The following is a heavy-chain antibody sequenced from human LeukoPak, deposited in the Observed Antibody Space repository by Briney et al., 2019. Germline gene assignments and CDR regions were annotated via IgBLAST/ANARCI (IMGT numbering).Heavy chain of an antibody. V-gene: IGHV4-59*08. J-gene: IGHJ2*01. D-gene: IGHD4-17*01. CDR3: ASFMTTVTKGWYFDL. CDR1: GASISNYY. CDR2: VSYSGRT. Sequence: PSETLSLTCTVSGASISNYYWSWIRQPPGKGLECIGYVSYSGRTNHNPSLKSRVTISADTSKNQFSLKLTSVTAADTAVYYCASFMTTVTKGWYFDLWGRGTLVTVSS.